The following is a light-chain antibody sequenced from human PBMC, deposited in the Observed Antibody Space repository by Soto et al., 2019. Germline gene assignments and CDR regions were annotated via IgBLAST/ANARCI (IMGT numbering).Light chain of an antibody. Sequence: DIQMTQSPSSLSASVGDRVTITCRASQSISNHLNWYQQKPGKAPKLLINDASSLQSGVPSRFRGSGSGTDFTLTITSLQPEDFATYHCQQRYITLYSFGQGTSLEIK. CDR2: DAS. CDR1: QSISNH. V-gene: IGKV1-39*01. CDR3: QQRYITLYS. J-gene: IGKJ2*03.